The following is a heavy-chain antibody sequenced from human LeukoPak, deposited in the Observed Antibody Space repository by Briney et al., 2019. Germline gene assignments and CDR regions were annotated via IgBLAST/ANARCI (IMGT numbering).Heavy chain of an antibody. D-gene: IGHD3-10*01. Sequence: TGGSLRLSCAASGFTFSSYWMHWVRQPPEKGLVWVSRIRSDGSSTNYADSAKGRFTISRDNAKNTLYLQMNSLRDEDTAMYYCASVFGDYMAFDIWGQGTMVTVSS. CDR1: GFTFSSYW. J-gene: IGHJ3*02. CDR2: IRSDGSST. V-gene: IGHV3-74*01. CDR3: ASVFGDYMAFDI.